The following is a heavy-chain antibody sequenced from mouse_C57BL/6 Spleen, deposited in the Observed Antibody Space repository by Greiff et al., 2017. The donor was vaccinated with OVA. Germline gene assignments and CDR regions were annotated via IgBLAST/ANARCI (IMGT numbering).Heavy chain of an antibody. D-gene: IGHD1-1*01. CDR3: ARNYGSSYDYFDY. V-gene: IGHV1-55*01. Sequence: VKLMESGAELVKPGASVKMSCKASGYTFTSYWITWVKQRPGQGLEWIGDIYPGSGSTNYNEKFKSKATLTVDTSSSTAYMQLSSLTSEDSAVYYCARNYGSSYDYFDYWGQGTTLTVSS. CDR1: GYTFTSYW. CDR2: IYPGSGST. J-gene: IGHJ2*01.